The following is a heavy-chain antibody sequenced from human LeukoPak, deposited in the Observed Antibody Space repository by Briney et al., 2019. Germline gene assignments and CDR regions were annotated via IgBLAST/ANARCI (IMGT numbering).Heavy chain of an antibody. Sequence: PGGSLRLSCAASGFTFNNYGMHWVRQAPGKGLEWVAFIRYDGSNKYYADPVKGRFTISRDNSKNTLYLQMNSLRPEDTAVYYCARGGKIALAGTRSPQYFQHWGQGTLVTVSS. V-gene: IGHV3-30*02. D-gene: IGHD6-19*01. J-gene: IGHJ1*01. CDR3: ARGGKIALAGTRSPQYFQH. CDR1: GFTFNNYG. CDR2: IRYDGSNK.